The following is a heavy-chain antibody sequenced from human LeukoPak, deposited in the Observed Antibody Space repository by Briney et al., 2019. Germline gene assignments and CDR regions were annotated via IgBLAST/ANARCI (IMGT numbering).Heavy chain of an antibody. Sequence: SETLSLTCTVCSGSISSSSYYWGWIRQPPGKGLEWIGSIYYRGSTYYNPSLKSRVTISVDTSKNQFSLKLSSVTAADTAVYYCARLTYYYDSMVGYWGQGTLVTVPS. CDR1: SGSISSSSYY. J-gene: IGHJ4*02. CDR2: IYYRGST. CDR3: ARLTYYYDSMVGY. V-gene: IGHV4-39*01. D-gene: IGHD3-22*01.